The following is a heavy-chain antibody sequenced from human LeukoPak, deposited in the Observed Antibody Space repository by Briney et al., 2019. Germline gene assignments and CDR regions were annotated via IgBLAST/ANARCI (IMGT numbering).Heavy chain of an antibody. D-gene: IGHD2-2*01. J-gene: IGHJ5*02. V-gene: IGHV6-1*01. CDR2: TYYRSTWYN. CDR1: GDSVSSNSVT. CDR3: ARRLTQYDCFDP. Sequence: SQTLSPTCAISGDSVSSNSVTWDWIRQSPSRGLEWLGRTYYRSTWYNDYAVSVRGRITVNPDTSKNQFSLHLNSVTPEDTAVYYCARRLTQYDCFDPWGQGILVTVSS.